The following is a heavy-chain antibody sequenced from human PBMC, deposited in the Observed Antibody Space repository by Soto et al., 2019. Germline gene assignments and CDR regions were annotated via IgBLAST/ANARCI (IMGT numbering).Heavy chain of an antibody. V-gene: IGHV4-34*01. CDR3: VRGDSSSNDYGMDV. Sequence: SETLSLTCAVYGGSFSGYYWSWIRQPPGKGLEWIGEINHSGSTNYNPSLKSRVTISVDTSKNQFSLKLSSVTAADTAVYYCVRGDSSSNDYGMDVWGQGTTVTVSS. J-gene: IGHJ6*02. CDR1: GGSFSGYY. D-gene: IGHD6-13*01. CDR2: INHSGST.